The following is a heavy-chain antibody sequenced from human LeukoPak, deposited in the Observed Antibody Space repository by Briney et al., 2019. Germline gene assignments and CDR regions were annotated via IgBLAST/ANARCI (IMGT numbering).Heavy chain of an antibody. D-gene: IGHD5-18*01. Sequence: GGSLRLSCATAGFTFSTFGIHWVRQTPGKGLEWAAAIQSDGSKQYYGDSVKGRFTISRDSSKNTVYLQMNSLRDEDTAVYYCPRDVDTSSHSSQLDPWGQGTLVTVSS. V-gene: IGHV3-33*01. CDR1: GFTFSTFG. CDR2: IQSDGSKQ. CDR3: PRDVDTSSHSSQLDP. J-gene: IGHJ5*02.